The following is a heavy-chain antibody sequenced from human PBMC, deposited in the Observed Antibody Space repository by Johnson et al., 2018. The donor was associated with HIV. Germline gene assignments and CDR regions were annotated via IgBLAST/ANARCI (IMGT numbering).Heavy chain of an antibody. V-gene: IGHV3-13*01. CDR3: ARDATPSRPGDAFDI. CDR2: IGTAGDT. CDR1: GFTFSSYD. J-gene: IGHJ3*02. Sequence: VQLVESGGGLVQPGGSLRLSCAASGFTFSSYDMHWVRQATGKGLEWVSAIGTAGDTYYPGSVKGRFTISRDNSKNTLYLQMNSLRAEDTAVYYCARDATPSRPGDAFDIWGQGTMVTVSS.